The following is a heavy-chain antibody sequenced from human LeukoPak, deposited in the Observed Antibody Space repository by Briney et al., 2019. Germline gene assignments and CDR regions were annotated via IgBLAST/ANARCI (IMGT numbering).Heavy chain of an antibody. Sequence: PSETLSLTCTVSGGSISSSSYYWGWIRQPPGKGLEWIGGIYYSGSTYYNPSLKSRVTISVDTSKNPFSLKLSSVTAADTAVYYCAREITWHMDVWGKGTTVTVSS. V-gene: IGHV4-39*07. J-gene: IGHJ6*03. CDR2: IYYSGST. CDR3: AREITWHMDV. D-gene: IGHD1-14*01. CDR1: GGSISSSSYY.